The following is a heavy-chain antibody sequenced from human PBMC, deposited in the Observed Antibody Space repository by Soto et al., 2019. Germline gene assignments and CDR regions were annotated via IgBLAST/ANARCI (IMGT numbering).Heavy chain of an antibody. J-gene: IGHJ4*02. V-gene: IGHV3-23*01. Sequence: EVQLLESGGGLVQPGGSLRLSCAASGFTFSSYAMSWVRQAPGKGLEWVSAISGSGGSTYYADSVKGRFTISRDNSKNTLYLQMNSLRAEDTSVYYCAKDVKVVVVAATSDYWGQGTLVTVSS. CDR3: AKDVKVVVVAATSDY. D-gene: IGHD2-15*01. CDR1: GFTFSSYA. CDR2: ISGSGGST.